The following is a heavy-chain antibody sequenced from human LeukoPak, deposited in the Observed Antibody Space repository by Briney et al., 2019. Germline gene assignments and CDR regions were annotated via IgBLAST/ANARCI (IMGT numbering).Heavy chain of an antibody. J-gene: IGHJ4*02. D-gene: IGHD5-12*01. CDR3: AKDRASGYNSFDY. CDR2: ISWNSGSI. V-gene: IGHV3-9*01. CDR1: GFTFDDYA. Sequence: SLRLSCAASGFTFDDYAMHWVRQAPGKGLEWVSGISWNSGSIGYADSVKGRFTISRDNAKNSLYLQMNSLRAEDTALYYCAKDRASGYNSFDYWGQGTLVTVSS.